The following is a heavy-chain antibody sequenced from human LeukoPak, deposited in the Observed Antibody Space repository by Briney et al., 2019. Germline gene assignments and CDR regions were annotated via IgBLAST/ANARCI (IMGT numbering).Heavy chain of an antibody. CDR1: GFTFSSNW. CDR2: IKPDGSAQ. J-gene: IGHJ4*02. CDR3: ARGNINFDY. Sequence: GGSLRLSCATSGFTFSSNWMSWVRHVPGRGLDWVANIKPDGSAQYYAASVKGRFAVSRDNAKNSLYLQMNSLRAEDTAVYYCARGNINFDYWGQGTLVTVSS. V-gene: IGHV3-7*01.